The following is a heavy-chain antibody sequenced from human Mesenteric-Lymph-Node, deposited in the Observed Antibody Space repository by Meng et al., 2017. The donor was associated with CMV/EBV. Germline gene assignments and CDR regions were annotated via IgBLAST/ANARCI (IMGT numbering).Heavy chain of an antibody. CDR2: VTAYNGYT. CDR1: GYSFVTYG. CDR3: ARVVVATQVNYFDP. J-gene: IGHJ5*02. Sequence: SGYSFVTYGISWVRQAPGQGLEWMGWVTAYNGYTNYAQKFQGRVTMTTDTSTTTGYMELRSLRFDDTAVYYCARVVVATQVNYFDPWGQGTLVTVSS. D-gene: IGHD2-15*01. V-gene: IGHV1-18*01.